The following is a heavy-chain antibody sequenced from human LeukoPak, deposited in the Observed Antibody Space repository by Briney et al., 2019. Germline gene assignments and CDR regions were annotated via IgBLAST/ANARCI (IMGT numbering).Heavy chain of an antibody. CDR1: GVTFDDYG. D-gene: IGHD3-3*01. J-gene: IGHJ4*02. Sequence: GGSLRLSCAASGVTFDDYGMSWVRQAPGKGLEWVSGINWNGGSTGYADSVKGRFTISRDNAKNSLYLQMNSLRAEDTALYYCARDRGTYYDFWSGYPDYWGQGTLVTVSS. V-gene: IGHV3-20*04. CDR3: ARDRGTYYDFWSGYPDY. CDR2: INWNGGST.